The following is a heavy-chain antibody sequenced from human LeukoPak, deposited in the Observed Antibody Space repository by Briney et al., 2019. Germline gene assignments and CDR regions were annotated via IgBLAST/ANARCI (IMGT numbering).Heavy chain of an antibody. V-gene: IGHV3-53*05. CDR3: AKDLSQYCSGGSCPSETPFDP. CDR2: IYGGGNT. J-gene: IGHJ5*02. CDR1: GFTVSSNS. Sequence: GGSLRLSCTVSGFTVSSNSWSWVRQAPGKGLEWVSFIYGGGNTHYSDSVKGRFTISRDNSKNTLYLQMNSLRAEDTAVYYCAKDLSQYCSGGSCPSETPFDPWGQGTLVTVSS. D-gene: IGHD2-15*01.